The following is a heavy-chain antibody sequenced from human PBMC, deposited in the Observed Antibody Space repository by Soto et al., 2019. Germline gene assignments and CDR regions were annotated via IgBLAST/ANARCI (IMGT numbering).Heavy chain of an antibody. CDR2: ISSTSSYT. D-gene: IGHD6-19*01. CDR1: GFTFSSYA. CDR3: ARDLALAGNY. Sequence: GGSLRLSCAASGFTFSSYAMNWVRQTQEKGLEWVSSISSTSSYTHYSDSVKGRFAISRDNANNSLFLQMNSLRAEDTATYYCARDLALAGNYWGQGVLVTVSS. V-gene: IGHV3-21*01. J-gene: IGHJ4*02.